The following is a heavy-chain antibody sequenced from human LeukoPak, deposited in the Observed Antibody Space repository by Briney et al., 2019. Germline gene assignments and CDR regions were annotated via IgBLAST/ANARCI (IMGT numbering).Heavy chain of an antibody. J-gene: IGHJ4*02. CDR3: ATDTTYYDILPGYPSHYYFDS. CDR1: GYTFTNYG. V-gene: IGHV1-18*01. CDR2: ISAYNGNT. Sequence: ASVKVSCKASGYTFTNYGISWVRQAPGQGLEWMGWISAYNGNTNYAQKLQGRVTMTTDTSTSTAYMELRSLRSDDTAVYYCATDTTYYDILPGYPSHYYFDSWGQGTLVTVSS. D-gene: IGHD3-9*01.